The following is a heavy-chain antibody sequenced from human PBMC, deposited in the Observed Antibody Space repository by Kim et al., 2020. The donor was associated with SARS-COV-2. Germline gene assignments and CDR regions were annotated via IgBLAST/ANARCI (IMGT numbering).Heavy chain of an antibody. V-gene: IGHV5-10-1*01. CDR3: ARPGWVQTYGMDV. J-gene: IGHJ6*02. Sequence: YSPSFQGHVTISADKSISTAYLQWSSLKASDTAMYYCARPGWVQTYGMDVWGQGTTVTVSS. D-gene: IGHD5-18*01.